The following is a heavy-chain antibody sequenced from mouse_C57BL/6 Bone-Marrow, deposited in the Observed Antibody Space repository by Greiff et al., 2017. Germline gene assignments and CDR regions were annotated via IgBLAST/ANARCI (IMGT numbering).Heavy chain of an antibody. Sequence: EVMLVESGGGLVQPGGSLSLSCAASGFTFTDYYMSWVRQPPGKALEWLGFIRNKANGYTTEYSASVKGRFTISRDNSQSILYLQMNALRAEDSATYYCAKLRKDYYAMDYWGQGTSVTVSS. CDR1: GFTFTDYY. V-gene: IGHV7-3*03. CDR2: IRNKANGYTT. CDR3: AKLRKDYYAMDY. D-gene: IGHD1-1*01. J-gene: IGHJ4*01.